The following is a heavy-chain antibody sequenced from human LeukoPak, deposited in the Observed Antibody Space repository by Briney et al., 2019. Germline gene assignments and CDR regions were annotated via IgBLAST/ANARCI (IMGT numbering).Heavy chain of an antibody. Sequence: GGSLRLSCAASGFTVSNMYMTWVRQAPGKGLEWVSSISSSSSYIYYADSVKGRFTISRDNSKNTLYLQMNSLRAEDTAVYYCAKARSWLIDYWGQGTLVTVSS. CDR2: ISSSSSYI. CDR1: GFTVSNMY. J-gene: IGHJ4*02. CDR3: AKARSWLIDY. V-gene: IGHV3-21*04. D-gene: IGHD6-13*01.